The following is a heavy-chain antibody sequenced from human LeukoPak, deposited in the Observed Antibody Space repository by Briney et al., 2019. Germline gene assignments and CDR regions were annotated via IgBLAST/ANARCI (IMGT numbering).Heavy chain of an antibody. Sequence: PSETLSLTCTVSGGSVSSGSYYWSWIRQPPGKGLEWIGYIYYSGSTNYNPSLKSRVTISVDTSKNQFSLKLSSVTAADTAVYYCAKIPVRSGSYFQHWGQSTLVTVSS. J-gene: IGHJ1*01. CDR2: IYYSGST. CDR1: GGSVSSGSYY. CDR3: AKIPVRSGSYFQH. D-gene: IGHD1-26*01. V-gene: IGHV4-61*01.